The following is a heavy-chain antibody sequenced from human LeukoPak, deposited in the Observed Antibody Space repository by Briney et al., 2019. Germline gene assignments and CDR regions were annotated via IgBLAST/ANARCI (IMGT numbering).Heavy chain of an antibody. CDR1: GYSFTNYW. CDR2: IYPGDSDT. J-gene: IGHJ4*02. V-gene: IGHV5-51*01. CDR3: ARRDSSGWGSFDY. D-gene: IGHD6-19*01. Sequence: GESLKISCKGSGYSFTNYWIGWVRQMPGRGLEWMGIIYPGDSDTRHSPSFQGQGTISVDKSISTAYLQWSSLKASDTAMYYCARRDSSGWGSFDYWGQGTLVTVSS.